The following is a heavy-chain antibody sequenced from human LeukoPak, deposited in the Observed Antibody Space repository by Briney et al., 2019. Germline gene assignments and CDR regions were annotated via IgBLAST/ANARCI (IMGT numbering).Heavy chain of an antibody. J-gene: IGHJ6*03. CDR2: ISSSGSTI. CDR3: ARFRSSVSSGWYLYYYYMDV. D-gene: IGHD6-19*01. Sequence: PGGSLRLSCAASGFTFSDYCMSWIRQAPGKGLEWVSYISSSGSTIYYADSVKGRFTISRDNAKNSLYLQMNSLRAEDTAVYYCARFRSSVSSGWYLYYYYMDVWGKGTTVTVSS. V-gene: IGHV3-11*04. CDR1: GFTFSDYC.